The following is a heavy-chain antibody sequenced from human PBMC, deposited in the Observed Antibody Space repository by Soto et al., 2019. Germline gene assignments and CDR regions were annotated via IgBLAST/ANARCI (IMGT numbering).Heavy chain of an antibody. D-gene: IGHD6-13*01. Sequence: SETLSLTCTVSGGSISSCSYYWGWIRQPPGKGLEWIGSIYYSGSTYYNPSLKSRVTISVDTSKNQFSLKLSSVTAADTAVYYCASGGIAAAGILFDYWGQGTLVTVSS. CDR1: GGSISSCSYY. V-gene: IGHV4-39*01. CDR2: IYYSGST. J-gene: IGHJ4*02. CDR3: ASGGIAAAGILFDY.